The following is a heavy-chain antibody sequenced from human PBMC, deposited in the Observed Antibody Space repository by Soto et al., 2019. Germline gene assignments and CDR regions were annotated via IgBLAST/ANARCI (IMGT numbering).Heavy chain of an antibody. Sequence: ASVKVSCKASGYTFTSYGISWVRQAPGQGLEWMGWVSAYNGNTNYAQKLQGRVTMTTDTSTSTAYMELRSLRSDDTAVYYCARDKGGSYPLTFGMDVWGQGTTVTVS. J-gene: IGHJ6*02. CDR2: VSAYNGNT. V-gene: IGHV1-18*01. CDR3: ARDKGGSYPLTFGMDV. CDR1: GYTFTSYG. D-gene: IGHD1-26*01.